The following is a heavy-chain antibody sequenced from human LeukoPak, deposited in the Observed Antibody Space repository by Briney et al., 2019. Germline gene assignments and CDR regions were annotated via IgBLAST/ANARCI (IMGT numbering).Heavy chain of an antibody. CDR3: ARGPSESSSAIRSFDY. Sequence: AGGSLRLSCAASGFTFSDAWMNWVRQAPGKGLEWVSSISSSSSYIYYADSVKGRFTISRDNAKNSLYLQMNSLRAEDTAVYYCARGPSESSSAIRSFDYWGQGTLVTVSS. CDR2: ISSSSSYI. D-gene: IGHD2-2*01. J-gene: IGHJ4*02. CDR1: GFTFSDAW. V-gene: IGHV3-21*01.